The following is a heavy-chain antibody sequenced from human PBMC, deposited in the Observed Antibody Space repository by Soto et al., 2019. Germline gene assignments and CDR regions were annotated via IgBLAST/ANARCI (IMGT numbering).Heavy chain of an antibody. CDR1: GYTFSTYG. CDR2: ISAYNGNT. Sequence: ASVKVSCKTSGYTFSTYGISWVRQAPGQGLEWMGWISAYNGNTNYPQEFQGRVTMTTDTSTSTAYMELSSLRSDDTAVYFCAIAWGPSYYYGMDVWGQGTTVTVSS. D-gene: IGHD3-16*01. J-gene: IGHJ6*02. CDR3: AIAWGPSYYYGMDV. V-gene: IGHV1-18*01.